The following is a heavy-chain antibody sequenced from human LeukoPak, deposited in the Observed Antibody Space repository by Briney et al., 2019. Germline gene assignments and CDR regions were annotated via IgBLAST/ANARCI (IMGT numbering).Heavy chain of an antibody. Sequence: SETLSLTCTVSGGSISTHYWSWIRQPPGKGLEWIGQIYESRSTNYNPSLRSRVTISADTSKNQFSLKLNSVTAADTAVYYCARGGDSSGLTNYWGQGTLVTVSS. J-gene: IGHJ4*02. CDR2: IYESRST. CDR1: GGSISTHY. CDR3: ARGGDSSGLTNY. D-gene: IGHD3-22*01. V-gene: IGHV4-59*11.